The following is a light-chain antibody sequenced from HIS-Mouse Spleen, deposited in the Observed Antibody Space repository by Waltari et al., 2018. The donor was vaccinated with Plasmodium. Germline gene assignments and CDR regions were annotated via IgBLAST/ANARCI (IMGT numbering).Light chain of an antibody. J-gene: IGKJ3*01. CDR1: QSVSSN. CDR2: GAS. Sequence: EIVMTQSPATLPVSPGERTTLSCRASQSVSSNVAWYQQKPGQPPRLLIYGASTRATGIPARFSGSGSGTEFTLTISSLQSEDFAVYYCQQYNNWSFTFGPGTKVDIK. V-gene: IGKV3-15*01. CDR3: QQYNNWSFT.